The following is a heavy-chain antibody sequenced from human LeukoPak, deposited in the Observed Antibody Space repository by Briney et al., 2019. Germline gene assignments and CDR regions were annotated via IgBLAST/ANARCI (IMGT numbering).Heavy chain of an antibody. V-gene: IGHV6-1*01. CDR1: GDSVSSNSAA. CDR3: ARRITTYYYGSGSRQVDP. D-gene: IGHD3-10*01. CDR2: TYYRSKWYN. Sequence: SQTLSLTCAISGDSVSSNSAAWNWIRQSPSRGLEWLGRTYYRSKWYNDYAVSVKSRITINPDTSKNQFSLQLNSVTPEDTAVYYCARRITTYYYGSGSRQVDPWGQGTLVTVSS. J-gene: IGHJ5*02.